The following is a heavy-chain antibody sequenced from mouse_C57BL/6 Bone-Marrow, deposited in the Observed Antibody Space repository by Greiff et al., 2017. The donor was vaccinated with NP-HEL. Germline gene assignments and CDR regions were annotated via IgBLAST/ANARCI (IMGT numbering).Heavy chain of an antibody. CDR1: GYTFTSYG. V-gene: IGHV1-81*01. CDR2: IYPRSGNT. D-gene: IGHD1-1*02. J-gene: IGHJ2*01. CDR3: AREGNRALWNY. Sequence: LEESGAELARPGASVKLSCKASGYTFTSYGISWVKQRTGQGLEWIGEIYPRSGNTYYNEKFKGKATLTADKSSSTAYMELRSLTSEDSAVYFCAREGNRALWNYWGQGTTLTVSS.